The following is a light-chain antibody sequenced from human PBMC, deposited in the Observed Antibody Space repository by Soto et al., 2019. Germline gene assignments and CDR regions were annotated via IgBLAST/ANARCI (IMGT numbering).Light chain of an antibody. Sequence: EIVLTQSPGTLSLSPGQRATLSRRASQSVSSTFLAWYQQKPGQAPRLLINAASNRATGIPDRFSGSGSGTDFALTISRLEPEDFAVYYCQQYGNLPYTFGRGTKVEIK. V-gene: IGKV3-20*01. CDR1: QSVSSTF. CDR3: QQYGNLPYT. J-gene: IGKJ2*01. CDR2: AAS.